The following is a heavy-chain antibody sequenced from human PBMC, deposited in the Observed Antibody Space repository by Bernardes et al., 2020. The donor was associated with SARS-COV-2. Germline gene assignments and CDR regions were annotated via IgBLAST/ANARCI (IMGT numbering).Heavy chain of an antibody. Sequence: GSLRLSCAASGFTVSSNYMSWVRQAPGKGLEWVSVIYSGGSTYYADSVKGRFTISRDNSKNTLYLQMNSLRAEDTAVYYCARDPSGSWYSWFDPWGQGTLVTVSS. D-gene: IGHD6-13*01. CDR3: ARDPSGSWYSWFDP. CDR1: GFTVSSNY. V-gene: IGHV3-66*02. CDR2: IYSGGST. J-gene: IGHJ5*02.